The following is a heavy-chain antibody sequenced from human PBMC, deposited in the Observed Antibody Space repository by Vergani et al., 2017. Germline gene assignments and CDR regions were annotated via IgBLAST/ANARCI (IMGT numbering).Heavy chain of an antibody. D-gene: IGHD4-23*01. V-gene: IGHV1-18*01. CDR3: ARVLTTVVEPYYYYYGMDV. CDR2: ISAYNGNT. J-gene: IGHJ6*02. Sequence: QVQLLQSGAEVKKPGASVKVSCKASGYTFTSYGISWVRQAPGQGLEWMGWISAYNGNTNYAQKLQGRVTMTTDTSTSTAYMELRSLRSDDTAVYYCARVLTTVVEPYYYYYGMDVWGQGTTVTVSS. CDR1: GYTFTSYG.